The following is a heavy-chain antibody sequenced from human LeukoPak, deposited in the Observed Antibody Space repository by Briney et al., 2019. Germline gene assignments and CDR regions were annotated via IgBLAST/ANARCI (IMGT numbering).Heavy chain of an antibody. CDR3: AKEYCSSTSCYGGFDY. V-gene: IGHV4-34*01. CDR1: GGSFSGYY. CDR2: INHSGST. D-gene: IGHD2-2*01. Sequence: PSETLSLTCAVYGGSFSGYYWSWIRQPPGKGLEWIGEINHSGSTNYNPSLKSRVTISVDTSKNQFSPKLSSVTAADTAVYYCAKEYCSSTSCYGGFDYWGQGTLVTVSS. J-gene: IGHJ4*02.